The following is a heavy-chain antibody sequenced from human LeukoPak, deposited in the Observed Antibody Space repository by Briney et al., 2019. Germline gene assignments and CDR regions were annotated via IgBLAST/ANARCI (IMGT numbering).Heavy chain of an antibody. D-gene: IGHD6-13*01. Sequence: GGSLRLSCAASGFIFSTYSINWVRQAPGKGLEWVSHISSSSSSIYYADSVKGRFTISRDNAKNSLYLQMNSLRDEDTAVYYCARSGYGSSWYFFDYWGQGTLVTVSS. V-gene: IGHV3-48*02. J-gene: IGHJ4*02. CDR1: GFIFSTYS. CDR3: ARSGYGSSWYFFDY. CDR2: ISSSSSSI.